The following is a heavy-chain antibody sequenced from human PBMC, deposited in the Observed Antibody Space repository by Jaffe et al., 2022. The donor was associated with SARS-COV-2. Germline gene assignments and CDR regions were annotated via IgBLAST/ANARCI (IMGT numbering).Heavy chain of an antibody. CDR3: ARDIYRQWLGSFDY. V-gene: IGHV3-30-3*01. J-gene: IGHJ4*02. D-gene: IGHD6-19*01. CDR2: ISYDGSNK. CDR1: GFTFSNYA. Sequence: QVQLVESGGGVVQPGRSPRLSCAASGFTFSNYAMHWVRQAPGKGLEWVAVISYDGSNKYYADSVKGRFTISRDNSKNTLYLQMNSLRAEDTAVYYCARDIYRQWLGSFDYWGQGTLVTVSS.